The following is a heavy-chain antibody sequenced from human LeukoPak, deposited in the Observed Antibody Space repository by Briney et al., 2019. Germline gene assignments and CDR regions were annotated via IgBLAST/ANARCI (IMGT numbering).Heavy chain of an antibody. J-gene: IGHJ4*02. V-gene: IGHV3-23*01. D-gene: IGHD2-15*01. CDR1: GFTFDTYA. CDR3: AKGRCSGGSCYGRGFDY. CDR2: LSGSGGST. Sequence: GGSLRLSCAASGFTFDTYAMSWVRQAPGKGLEWVSGLSGSGGSTYYADSVKGRFTISRDNAKKTLYLQMNSLRAEDTAVYYCAKGRCSGGSCYGRGFDYWGQGTLVTVSS.